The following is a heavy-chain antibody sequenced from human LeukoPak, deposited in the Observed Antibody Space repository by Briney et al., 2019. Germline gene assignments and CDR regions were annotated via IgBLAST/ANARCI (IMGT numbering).Heavy chain of an antibody. J-gene: IGHJ4*02. Sequence: SETLSLTCSVSGASVSDGSYYWSWIRQPPGKGLERIGYLYYSGNTNYSPSLSGRVSTSIDTSKNHFSLNLTSVTAADTAVYYCARGLSTGREDYFDYWGQGTLVSVSS. V-gene: IGHV4-61*03. CDR1: GASVSDGSYY. D-gene: IGHD1-1*01. CDR2: LYYSGNT. CDR3: ARGLSTGREDYFDY.